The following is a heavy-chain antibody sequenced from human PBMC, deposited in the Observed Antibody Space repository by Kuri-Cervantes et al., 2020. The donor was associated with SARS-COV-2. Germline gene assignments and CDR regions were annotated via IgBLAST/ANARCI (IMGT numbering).Heavy chain of an antibody. V-gene: IGHV4-39*01. D-gene: IGHD2-2*01. CDR2: IYYSGST. CDR3: ARRLEYANAFDI. Sequence: SETLSLTCTVSGGSISSSSYYWGWIRQPPGKGLEWIGSIYYSGSTYYNPSLKSRVTISVDTSMNQFSLKLSSVTAADTAVYYCARRLEYANAFDIWGQGTMVTVSS. J-gene: IGHJ3*02. CDR1: GGSISSSSYY.